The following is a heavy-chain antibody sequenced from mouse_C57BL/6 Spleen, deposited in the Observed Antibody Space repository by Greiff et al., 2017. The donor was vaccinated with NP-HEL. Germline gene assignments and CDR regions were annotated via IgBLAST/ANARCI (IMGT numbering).Heavy chain of an antibody. CDR3: ARVYGTGFAY. V-gene: IGHV5-16*01. CDR1: GFTFSDYY. CDR2: INYDGSST. J-gene: IGHJ3*01. D-gene: IGHD1-1*01. Sequence: EVKLMESEGGLVQPGSSMKLSCTASGFTFSDYYMAWVSQVPEKGLEWVANINYDGSSTYYLDSLKSRFIISRDNAKNILYLQMSSLKSEDTATYYCARVYGTGFAYWGQGTLVTVSA.